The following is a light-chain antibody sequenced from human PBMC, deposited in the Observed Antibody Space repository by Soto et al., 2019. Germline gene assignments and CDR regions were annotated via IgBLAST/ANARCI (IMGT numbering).Light chain of an antibody. CDR1: QGISSY. CDR3: PQYNNWPRT. Sequence: AIRMTQSPSSLSASTGDRVTITCRASQGISSYLAWYQQKPGKAPKLLIYAASTLQSGVPSRFSGSGSGTEFTLTISSLQSEDFAVYFCPQYNNWPRTFGQGTRLEI. J-gene: IGKJ5*01. CDR2: AAS. V-gene: IGKV1-8*01.